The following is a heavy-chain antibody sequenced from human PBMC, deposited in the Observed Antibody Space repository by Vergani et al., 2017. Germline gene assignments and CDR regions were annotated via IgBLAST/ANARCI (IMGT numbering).Heavy chain of an antibody. CDR2: IYYSGST. V-gene: IGHV4-59*01. Sequence: QVQLQESGPGLVKPSETLSLTCTVSGGSIRNYYWSWIRQPPGKGLEWIGYIYYSGSTNYNPSLRSRVTISVDTSKNQFSLKLSSVTAADTAVYYCAVIAAAGTGGYWGQGTLVTVSS. D-gene: IGHD6-13*01. J-gene: IGHJ4*02. CDR1: GGSIRNYY. CDR3: AVIAAAGTGGY.